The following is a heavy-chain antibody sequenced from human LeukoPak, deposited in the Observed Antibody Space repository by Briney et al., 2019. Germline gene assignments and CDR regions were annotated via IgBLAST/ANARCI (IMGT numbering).Heavy chain of an antibody. V-gene: IGHV3-21*01. CDR1: GFTFSSYS. CDR2: ISSSSSYI. D-gene: IGHD3-16*01. Sequence: PGGSLRLSCAASGFTFSSYSMNWVRQAPGKGLEWVSSISSSSSYIYYADSVKGRFTISRDNAKNSLYLQMNSLRAEDTAVYYCARDLGLLVAFDIWGQGTMVTVSS. J-gene: IGHJ3*02. CDR3: ARDLGLLVAFDI.